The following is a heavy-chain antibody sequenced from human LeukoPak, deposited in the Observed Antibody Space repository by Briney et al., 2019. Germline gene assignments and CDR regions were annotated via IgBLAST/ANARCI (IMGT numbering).Heavy chain of an antibody. D-gene: IGHD6-6*01. CDR3: AADIAARQYYYYGMDV. V-gene: IGHV1-46*01. J-gene: IGHJ6*02. CDR2: INPSGGST. Sequence: ASVKVSCKASGYTFTSYYMHWVRQAPGQGLEWMGIINPSGGSTSYAQKFQGRVTMTRDTSTSTVYMELSSLRSEDTAVYYCAADIAARQYYYYGMDVWGQGTTVTVS. CDR1: GYTFTSYY.